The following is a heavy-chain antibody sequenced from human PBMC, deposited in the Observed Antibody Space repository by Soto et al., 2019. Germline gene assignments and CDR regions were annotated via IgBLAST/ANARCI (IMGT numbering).Heavy chain of an antibody. V-gene: IGHV3-33*08. CDR3: ATVSLFLGSAAHLDY. CDR2: IWYDGTNT. J-gene: IGHJ4*02. CDR1: GFRFSNYP. D-gene: IGHD3-3*02. Sequence: QVHLVESGGGVVQPGRSLRLSCAASGFRFSNYPMHWVRQAPGKGLEWVATIWYDGTNTYYGDSVRGRFTISRDTSRNTMFLQMNSLGAEDTAGYYCATVSLFLGSAAHLDYWGQGNLVTVPS.